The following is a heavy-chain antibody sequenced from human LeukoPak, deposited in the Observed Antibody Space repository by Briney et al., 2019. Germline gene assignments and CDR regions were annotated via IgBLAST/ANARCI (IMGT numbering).Heavy chain of an antibody. CDR2: INHSGST. Sequence: SETLSLTCAVYGGSFSGYCWSWIRQPPGKGLEWIGEINHSGSTNYNPSLKSRVTISVDTSKNQFSLKLSSVTAADAAVYYCARGPRGYYGSGSYSYWGQGTLVTVSS. CDR3: ARGPRGYYGSGSYSY. CDR1: GGSFSGYC. V-gene: IGHV4-34*01. D-gene: IGHD3-10*01. J-gene: IGHJ4*02.